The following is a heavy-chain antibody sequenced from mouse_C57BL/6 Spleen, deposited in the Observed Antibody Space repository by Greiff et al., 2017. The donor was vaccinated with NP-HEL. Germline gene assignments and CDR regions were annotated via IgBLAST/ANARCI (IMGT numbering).Heavy chain of an antibody. D-gene: IGHD1-1*01. V-gene: IGHV1-82*01. Sequence: QVQLKQSGPELVKPGASVKISCKASGYAFSSSWMNWVKQRPGKGLEWIGRIYPGDGDTNYNGKFKGKATLTADKSSSTAYMQLSSLTSEYSAVYFCARYYGSRYAMDYWGQGTSVTVSS. J-gene: IGHJ4*01. CDR3: ARYYGSRYAMDY. CDR2: IYPGDGDT. CDR1: GYAFSSSW.